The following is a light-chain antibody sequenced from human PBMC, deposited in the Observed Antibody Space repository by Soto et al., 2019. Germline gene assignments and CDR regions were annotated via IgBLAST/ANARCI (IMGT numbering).Light chain of an antibody. CDR2: GAS. CDR3: QQYCSSIT. CDR1: QRVRTN. Sequence: EIVMSKSAYTLSASPGARVALSCRPSQRVRTNLAWYQQKPGQAPRLLIYGASSRATGIPDRFSGSGSGTDFTLTISRLEPKDCAVYYCQQYCSSITFGQGTRL. V-gene: IGKV3-20*01. J-gene: IGKJ5*01.